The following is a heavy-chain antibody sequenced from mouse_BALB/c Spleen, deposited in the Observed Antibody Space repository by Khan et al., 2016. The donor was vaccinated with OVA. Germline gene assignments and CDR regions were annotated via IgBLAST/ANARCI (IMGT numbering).Heavy chain of an antibody. CDR1: GYSITSEYA. D-gene: IGHD2-4*01. Sequence: EVQLVESGPGLVKPSQSLSLTCTVTGYSITSEYAWNWIRQFPGNKLEWMGYINYSGNTRSNPSLKSRASITRDTSKNQFFLQLNSVTTEDTATYYCAREDSYDYDPFPYWGQGTLVTVSA. V-gene: IGHV3-2*02. CDR2: INYSGNT. J-gene: IGHJ3*01. CDR3: AREDSYDYDPFPY.